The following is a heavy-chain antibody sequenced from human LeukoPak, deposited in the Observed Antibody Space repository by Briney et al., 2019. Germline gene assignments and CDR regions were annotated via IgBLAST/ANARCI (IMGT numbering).Heavy chain of an antibody. CDR1: GGSFSGYY. J-gene: IGHJ1*01. Sequence: PSETLSLTCAVYGGSFSGYYWSWIRQPPGKGLEWIGYIYYSGSTNYNPSLKSRVTISVDTSKNQFSLKLSSVTAADTAVYYCARVDGGNSVWYFQHWGQGTLVTVSS. V-gene: IGHV4-59*01. D-gene: IGHD4-23*01. CDR3: ARVDGGNSVWYFQH. CDR2: IYYSGST.